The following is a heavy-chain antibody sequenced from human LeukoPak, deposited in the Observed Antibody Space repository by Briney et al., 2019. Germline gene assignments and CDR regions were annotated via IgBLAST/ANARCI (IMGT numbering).Heavy chain of an antibody. D-gene: IGHD5-18*01. J-gene: IGHJ4*02. V-gene: IGHV1-18*01. CDR3: ARADVDTAMVTEFDY. Sequence: ASVEVSCKASGYTFTSYGISWVRQAPGQGLEWMGWISAYNGNINYAQKLQGRVTMTTDTSTSTAYMELRSLRSDDTAVYYCARADVDTAMVTEFDYWGQGTLVTVSS. CDR1: GYTFTSYG. CDR2: ISAYNGNI.